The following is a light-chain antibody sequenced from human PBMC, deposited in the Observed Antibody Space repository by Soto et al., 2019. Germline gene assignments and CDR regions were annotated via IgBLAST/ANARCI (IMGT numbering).Light chain of an antibody. V-gene: IGLV2-14*01. J-gene: IGLJ2*01. CDR2: EVN. CDR3: CSYTSSGAHV. Sequence: QSALTQPASVSGSPGQSITISCTGTSSDVGGYDYVSWHQRHPGKAPKLMIYEVNTRPSGVSNRFSGSKSGNTASLTISGLQAEDEADYYCCSYTSSGAHVFGGGTKVTVL. CDR1: SSDVGGYDY.